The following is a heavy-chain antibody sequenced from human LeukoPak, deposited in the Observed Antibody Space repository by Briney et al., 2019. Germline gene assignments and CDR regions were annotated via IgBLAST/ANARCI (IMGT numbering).Heavy chain of an antibody. D-gene: IGHD3-10*01. CDR2: IYPGGST. Sequence: GGSLRLSCAASGFTVSSSYMSWVRQAPGQGLEYVSAIYPGGSTYYADSVKGRFTISGDNSKNTLYLQMSSLRAEDAAVYYCARGFGSGSYPYYFDYWGQGTLVTVSS. CDR3: ARGFGSGSYPYYFDY. J-gene: IGHJ4*02. CDR1: GFTVSSSY. V-gene: IGHV3-66*01.